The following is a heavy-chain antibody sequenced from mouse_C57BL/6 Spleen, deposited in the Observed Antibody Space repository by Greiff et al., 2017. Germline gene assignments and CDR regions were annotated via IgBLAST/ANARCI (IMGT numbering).Heavy chain of an antibody. CDR2: IDPETGGT. Sequence: QVQLKQSGAELVRPGASVTLSCKASGYTFTDYEMHWVKQTPVHGLEWIGAIDPETGGTAYNQKFKGKAILTADKSSSTAYMELRSLTSEDSAVYYCTGLRRPYYYAMDYWGQGTSVTVSS. CDR1: GYTFTDYE. V-gene: IGHV1-15*01. D-gene: IGHD2-4*01. J-gene: IGHJ4*01. CDR3: TGLRRPYYYAMDY.